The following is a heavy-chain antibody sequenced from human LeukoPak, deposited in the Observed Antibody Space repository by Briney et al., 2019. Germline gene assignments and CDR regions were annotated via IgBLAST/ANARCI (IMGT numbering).Heavy chain of an antibody. V-gene: IGHV4-34*01. CDR2: INHSGST. CDR3: ARAGIYSSSNWFDP. CDR1: GGSFRGYY. Sequence: SETLSLTXAVYGGSFRGYYWSWIRQPPGKGLEWIGEINHSGSTNYNPSLKSRVTISVDTSKNQFSLKLSSVTAADTAVYYCARAGIYSSSNWFDPWGQGTLVTVSS. J-gene: IGHJ5*02. D-gene: IGHD6-13*01.